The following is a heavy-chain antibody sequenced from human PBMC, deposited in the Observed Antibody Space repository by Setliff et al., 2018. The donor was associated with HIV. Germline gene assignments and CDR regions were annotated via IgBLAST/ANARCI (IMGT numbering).Heavy chain of an antibody. CDR2: INSDGSTV. V-gene: IGHV3-74*03. J-gene: IGHJ4*02. CDR1: GFSFSYYW. CDR3: VRVAGFSSSWFGY. D-gene: IGHD6-13*01. Sequence: GGSLRLSCAASGFSFSYYWMHWVRQAPGKGLEWVARINSDGSTVEHAGAVKGRLTISRDNARNTLYLEMNSLRVEDTAVYYCVRVAGFSSSWFGYWGQGTLVTVSS.